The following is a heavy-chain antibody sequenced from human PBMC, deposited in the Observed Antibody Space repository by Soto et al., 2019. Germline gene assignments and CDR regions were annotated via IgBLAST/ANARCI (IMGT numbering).Heavy chain of an antibody. J-gene: IGHJ6*02. CDR1: GFTFSSAW. V-gene: IGHV3-15*01. Sequence: EVQLVESGGGLVKPGGSLRLSCAASGFTFSSAWMSWVRQAPGKGLEWVGRIKSKTDGGTTDYAAPVKGRFTISRDDSKNTLYLQLNSLKTADTAVYYCTTDEVWCNNGFCRYYYYGMDVWGQGTTVTVSS. D-gene: IGHD2-8*01. CDR3: TTDEVWCNNGFCRYYYYGMDV. CDR2: IKSKTDGGTT.